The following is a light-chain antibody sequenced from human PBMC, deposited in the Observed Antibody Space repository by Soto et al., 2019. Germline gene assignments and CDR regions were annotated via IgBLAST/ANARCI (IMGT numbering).Light chain of an antibody. CDR1: SSDIGTYNF. CDR3: SSYAASSAVV. CDR2: DVS. J-gene: IGLJ2*01. Sequence: QSVLTQPASVSGSHRQSITISCTGTSSDIGTYNFVSWYQQHPGKAPQLLIYDVSFRPSGVSDRFSGSKSGSTASLTISGLQSKDEANYFCSSYAASSAVVFGGGTKVTVL. V-gene: IGLV2-14*03.